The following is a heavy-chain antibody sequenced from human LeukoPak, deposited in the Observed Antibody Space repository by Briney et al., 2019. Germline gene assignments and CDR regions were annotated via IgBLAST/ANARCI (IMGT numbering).Heavy chain of an antibody. CDR3: ASGFPASCYDY. J-gene: IGHJ4*02. D-gene: IGHD2-2*01. CDR2: IIPIFGTA. V-gene: IGHV1-69*06. Sequence: GASVKVSCKASGGTFSSYAISWVRQAPGQGLEWMGGIIPIFGTANYAQKFQGRVTITADKSTSTAYMELSSLRSEDTAVYYCASGFPASCYDYWGQGTLVTVSS. CDR1: GGTFSSYA.